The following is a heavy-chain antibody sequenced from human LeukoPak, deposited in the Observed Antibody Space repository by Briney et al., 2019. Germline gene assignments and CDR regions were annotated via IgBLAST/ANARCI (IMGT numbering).Heavy chain of an antibody. CDR2: ITGSGTST. Sequence: GGSLRLSCAASGFTFSNFGMYWVRQAPGKGLEWVSTITGSGTSTYYADSVKGRFTISRDNSKNTLYLQMNSLRAEDTAVYYCAKEGSCSGGSCYSDYWGQGTLVTVSS. V-gene: IGHV3-23*01. D-gene: IGHD2-15*01. J-gene: IGHJ4*02. CDR3: AKEGSCSGGSCYSDY. CDR1: GFTFSNFG.